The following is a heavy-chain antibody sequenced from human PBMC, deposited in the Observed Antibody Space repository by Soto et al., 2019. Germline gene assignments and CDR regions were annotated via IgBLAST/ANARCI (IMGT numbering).Heavy chain of an antibody. CDR2: ISAYNGNT. CDR3: ARISGILGATEFDY. CDR1: GYTFTSYG. Sequence: QVQLVQSGAEVKKPGASVKVSCTASGYTFTSYGISWVRQAPGQGLELMGWISAYNGNTNYAQKLQGRVTMTTDTSSSTAYMELRILISDDTAVYYCARISGILGATEFDYWGQGTLVTVSS. J-gene: IGHJ4*02. D-gene: IGHD1-26*01. V-gene: IGHV1-18*01.